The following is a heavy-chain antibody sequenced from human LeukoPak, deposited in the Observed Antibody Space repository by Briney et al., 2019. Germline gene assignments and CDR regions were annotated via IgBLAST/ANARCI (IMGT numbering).Heavy chain of an antibody. V-gene: IGHV3-33*08. J-gene: IGHJ4*02. D-gene: IGHD2-15*01. CDR2: IWSDGSNK. CDR1: GFTFSSYA. Sequence: PGGSLRLSCAASGFTFSSYAMHWVRHAPGKGLEWVAIIWSDGSNKYYADSVKGRFTISRDDSKNTVYLQMNSLRADDTAVYYCARVRGRCSGDSCYSDYWGQGTLVTVSS. CDR3: ARVRGRCSGDSCYSDY.